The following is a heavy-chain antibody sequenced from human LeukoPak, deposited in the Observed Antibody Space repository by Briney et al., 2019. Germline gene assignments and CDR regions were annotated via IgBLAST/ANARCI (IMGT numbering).Heavy chain of an antibody. CDR1: GFSLSTSGMC. J-gene: IGHJ4*02. V-gene: IGHV2-70*01. Sequence: RGSGPTLVNPTQTLTLTCTFSGFSLSTSGMCVSWIRQPPGKALEWLAHIDWDDDKYYSTSLKTRLTISMDTSKNQVALTMTIMDPVDTATYYCARTSHIAAAGSVDYWGQGTLVTVSS. CDR3: ARTSHIAAAGSVDY. D-gene: IGHD6-13*01. CDR2: IDWDDDK.